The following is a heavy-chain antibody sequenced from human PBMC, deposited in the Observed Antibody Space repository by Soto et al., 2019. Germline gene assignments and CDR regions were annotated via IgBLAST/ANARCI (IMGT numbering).Heavy chain of an antibody. V-gene: IGHV4-61*01. CDR1: GDSVNSGTYY. CDR2: IYYSGST. J-gene: IGHJ4*02. CDR3: AIFGGSPYHNHEFDF. D-gene: IGHD2-21*01. Sequence: SETLSLTCTVSGDSVNSGTYYWSWIRQPPGKGLDWIGYIYYSGSTNYNPSLTSRVTVSLDTSKNQFSLTLNSVTAADTAVYHCAIFGGSPYHNHEFDFWGQGTLVTVSS.